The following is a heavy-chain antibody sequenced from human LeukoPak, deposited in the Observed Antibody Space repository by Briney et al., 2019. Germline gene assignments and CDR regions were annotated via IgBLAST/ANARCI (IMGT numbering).Heavy chain of an antibody. CDR1: GDSISGRTNY. J-gene: IGHJ4*02. D-gene: IGHD3-22*01. Sequence: PSETLSLTCPVSGDSISGRTNYWGWIRQPPGKGLEWIGCIYYNGNTYYNPSLRSRVTISLDTSKNQFSLKLTSVTAADTAVYYCGRVRKSDTAIDYWGQGTLVTVSS. CDR2: IYYNGNT. CDR3: GRVRKSDTAIDY. V-gene: IGHV4-39*07.